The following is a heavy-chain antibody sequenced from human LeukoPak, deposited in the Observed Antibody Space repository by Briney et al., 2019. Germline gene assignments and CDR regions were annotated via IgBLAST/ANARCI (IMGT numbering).Heavy chain of an antibody. Sequence: GESLKISCKGSGYSFTSYWIGWVRQMPGKGLEWMGIIYPGDSDTRYIQSFQGQVTISADKSISTAYLQWSSLKASDTAMYYCARLGCSGGSCYVTPRYYYYYGMDVWGQGTTVTVSS. D-gene: IGHD2-15*01. J-gene: IGHJ6*02. CDR2: IYPGDSDT. CDR3: ARLGCSGGSCYVTPRYYYYYGMDV. CDR1: GYSFTSYW. V-gene: IGHV5-51*01.